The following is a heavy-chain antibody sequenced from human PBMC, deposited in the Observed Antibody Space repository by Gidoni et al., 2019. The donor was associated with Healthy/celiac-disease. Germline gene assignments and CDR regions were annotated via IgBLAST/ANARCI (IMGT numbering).Heavy chain of an antibody. Sequence: EVQLVQSGAAVKKPGESLRISCKGSGYSFTSYWISWVRQRPGKGLEWMGRMDPSDSYTNYSPAVQGNVTISADKSISTAYLQWSSLKASDTAMYYCARHGTLQPTDYWGQGTLVTVSS. V-gene: IGHV5-10-1*03. CDR2: MDPSDSYT. J-gene: IGHJ4*02. CDR3: ARHGTLQPTDY. D-gene: IGHD1-1*01. CDR1: GYSFTSYW.